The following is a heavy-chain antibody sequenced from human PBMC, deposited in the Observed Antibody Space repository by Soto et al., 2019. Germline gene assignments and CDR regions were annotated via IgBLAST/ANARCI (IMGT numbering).Heavy chain of an antibody. V-gene: IGHV1-69*01. CDR3: ARRPGRGYCSSTSCYTGDY. Sequence: QVQLVQSGAEVKKPGSSVKVSCKASGGTFSSYAISWVRQAPGQGLEWMGGIIPIFGTANYAQKFQGRVTITADESTSTAYMELSSVTAADTAVYYCARRPGRGYCSSTSCYTGDYWGQGTLVTVSS. J-gene: IGHJ4*02. CDR2: IIPIFGTA. CDR1: GGTFSSYA. D-gene: IGHD2-2*02.